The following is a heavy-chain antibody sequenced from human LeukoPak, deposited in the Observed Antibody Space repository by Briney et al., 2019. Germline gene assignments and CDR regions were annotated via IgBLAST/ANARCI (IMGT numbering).Heavy chain of an antibody. CDR3: ARGRKTARGLYYCMDV. CDR1: GFTFSDYY. D-gene: IGHD1-14*01. CDR2: ISSSGSTI. V-gene: IGHV3-11*01. Sequence: GGSLRLSCAASGFTFSDYYMSWIRQAPGKGLEWVSYISSSGSTIYYADSVEGRFTISRDNAKNSLYLQMNSLRAEDTAVYYCARGRKTARGLYYCMDVWGQGTTVTVSS. J-gene: IGHJ6*02.